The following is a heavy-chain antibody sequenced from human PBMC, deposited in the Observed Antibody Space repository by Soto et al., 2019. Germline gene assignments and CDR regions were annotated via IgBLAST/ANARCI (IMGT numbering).Heavy chain of an antibody. J-gene: IGHJ3*02. V-gene: IGHV4-34*01. Sequence: QVQLQQWGAGLLKPSETLSLTCAVYGGSFSGYYWCWIRQPPGKGLEWIGEINHSGSTTYNPSLKSRVTISVDTSKNQFSLKLSSVTAADTAVYYCARVPIFGVVKGVLDIWGQGTMVTVSS. CDR1: GGSFSGYY. D-gene: IGHD3-3*01. CDR2: INHSGST. CDR3: ARVPIFGVVKGVLDI.